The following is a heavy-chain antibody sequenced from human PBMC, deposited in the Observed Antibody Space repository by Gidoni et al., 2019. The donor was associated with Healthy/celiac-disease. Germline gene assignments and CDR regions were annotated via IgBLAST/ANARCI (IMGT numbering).Heavy chain of an antibody. CDR2: IWYDGSNK. V-gene: IGHV3-33*01. CDR3: ARDRGVFDY. D-gene: IGHD3-10*01. J-gene: IGHJ4*02. Sequence: QVQLVESGGGVVHPGRSLRLSCAASGFTFSSYGMPWVRQAPGKGLEWVAVIWYDGSNKYYADSVKGRFTISRDNSKNTLYLQMNSLRAEDTAVYYCARDRGVFDYWGQGTLVTVSS. CDR1: GFTFSSYG.